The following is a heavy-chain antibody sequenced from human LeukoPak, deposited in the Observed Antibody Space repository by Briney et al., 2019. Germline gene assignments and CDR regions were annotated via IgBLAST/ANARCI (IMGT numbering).Heavy chain of an antibody. D-gene: IGHD6-13*01. CDR2: IYYSGST. CDR3: ARKAILVAAAEDSYYYYMDV. V-gene: IGHV4-59*01. J-gene: IGHJ6*03. Sequence: PSETLSLTCTVSGGSISRYYWSCIRQPPGKGLEWIGYIYYSGSTNYNPSLKSRVTISVDTSKNQFSLKLSSVTAADTAVYYCARKAILVAAAEDSYYYYMDVWGKGTTVTVSS. CDR1: GGSISRYY.